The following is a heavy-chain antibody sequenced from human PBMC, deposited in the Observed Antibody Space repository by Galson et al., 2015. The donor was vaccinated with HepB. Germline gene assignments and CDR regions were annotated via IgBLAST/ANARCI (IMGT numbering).Heavy chain of an antibody. D-gene: IGHD5-12*01. CDR3: AVARGPTQSNWFDP. CDR1: GGTFSSYT. V-gene: IGHV1-69*02. Sequence: SVKVSCKASGGTFSSYTISWVRQAPGQGLEWMGRIIPILGIANYAQKFQGRVTITADKSTSTAYMELSSLRSEDTAVYYCAVARGPTQSNWFDPWGQGTLVTVSS. J-gene: IGHJ5*02. CDR2: IIPILGIA.